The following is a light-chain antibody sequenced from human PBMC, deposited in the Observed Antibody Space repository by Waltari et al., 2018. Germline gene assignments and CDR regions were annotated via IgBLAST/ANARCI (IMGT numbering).Light chain of an antibody. CDR1: QSVGTS. Sequence: EIFLTQSPATLSVSAGERAAPSCRPSQSVGTSLAWYQHRAGQAPRLLIFGASTRAAGIPARFSGRGSGTDFTLVIDTLEPEDFAVYYCQQRNTWPRTFGQGTKVEI. J-gene: IGKJ1*01. V-gene: IGKV3-11*01. CDR3: QQRNTWPRT. CDR2: GAS.